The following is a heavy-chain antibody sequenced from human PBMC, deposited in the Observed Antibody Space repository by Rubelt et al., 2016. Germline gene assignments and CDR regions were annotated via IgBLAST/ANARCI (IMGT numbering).Heavy chain of an antibody. Sequence: EVQLLESGGGLVQPGGSLRLSCAASGFTFSNYAMSWVRQAPGKGLEWVSSISGSGGRPDYADSVKGRFTISRDNSENTLALQMNCLRADDTAVYYCAKTVGEYYYYYGMDVWGQGTTVTVSS. D-gene: IGHD3-10*01. CDR2: ISGSGGRP. V-gene: IGHV3-23*01. CDR1: GFTFSNYA. J-gene: IGHJ6*02. CDR3: AKTVGEYYYYYGMDV.